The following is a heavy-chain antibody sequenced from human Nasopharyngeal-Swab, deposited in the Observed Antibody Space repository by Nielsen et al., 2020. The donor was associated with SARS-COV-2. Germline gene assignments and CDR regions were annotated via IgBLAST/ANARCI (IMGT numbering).Heavy chain of an antibody. J-gene: IGHJ4*02. CDR1: GFIFSASA. Sequence: LSLTCAASGFIFSASAIHWVRQASGKGLAWFGRIGDKDHNYATTYGASVQGRFTISRDDSKNTAFLQMDSLKTEDTALYYCTTDFYFDYWGQGTLVTVSS. CDR2: IGDKDHNYAT. V-gene: IGHV3-73*01. CDR3: TTDFYFDY.